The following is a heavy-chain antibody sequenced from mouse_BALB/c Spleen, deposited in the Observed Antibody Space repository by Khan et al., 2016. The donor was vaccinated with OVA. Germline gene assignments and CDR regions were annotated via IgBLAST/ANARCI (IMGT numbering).Heavy chain of an antibody. J-gene: IGHJ2*01. CDR2: IWAGGST. CDR3: ARSKDLASY. CDR1: GYSLTRYG. Sequence: QVQLKQSGPGLVAPSQSLSITCTVYGYSLTRYGVHWVRQPPGKGLEWLGLIWAGGSTNYNWALMSRLSISIDNSKSLVFLIMNSLQTDDTALDYWARSKDLASYWGQGTTLTVSS. D-gene: IGHD6-2*01. V-gene: IGHV2-9*02.